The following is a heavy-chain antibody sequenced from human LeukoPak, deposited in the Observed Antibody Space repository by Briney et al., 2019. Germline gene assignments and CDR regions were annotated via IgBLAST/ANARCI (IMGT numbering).Heavy chain of an antibody. J-gene: IGHJ5*02. CDR1: GGSISSYY. V-gene: IGHV4-59*01. Sequence: PSETLSLTGTVSGGSISSYYWSWIRQPPGKGLEWIGYIYYSGSTNYNPSLKSRVTISVDTSKNQFSLKLSSVTAADTAVYYCARDSPLGPLWFDPWGQGTLVTVSS. D-gene: IGHD1-26*01. CDR2: IYYSGST. CDR3: ARDSPLGPLWFDP.